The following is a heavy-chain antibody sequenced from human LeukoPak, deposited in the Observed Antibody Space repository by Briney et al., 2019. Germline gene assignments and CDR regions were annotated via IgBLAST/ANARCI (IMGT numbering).Heavy chain of an antibody. J-gene: IGHJ6*02. CDR2: IYSGGST. D-gene: IGHD3-10*01. Sequence: PGGSLRLSCAASGFTVSSNYMSWVRQAPGKGLEWVSVIYSGGSTYYADSVKGRFTISRDNSKNTLYLQMNSLRAEDTAVYYCARDRNYYGSGSYYKPFHYGMDVWGQGTTVTVSS. V-gene: IGHV3-53*01. CDR1: GFTVSSNY. CDR3: ARDRNYYGSGSYYKPFHYGMDV.